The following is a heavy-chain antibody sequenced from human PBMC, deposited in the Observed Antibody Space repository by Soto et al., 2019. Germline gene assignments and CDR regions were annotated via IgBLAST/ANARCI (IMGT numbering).Heavy chain of an antibody. D-gene: IGHD3-22*01. V-gene: IGHV4-59*12. J-gene: IGHJ5*02. Sequence: ASETLSLTCTVPCGSIISYYWSWIRQPPGKGLEWIGYIYYSGSTYYNPSLKSRVTISVDTSKNQFSLKLSSVTAADTAVYYCARDSLSYYDSSGHPLGWFDPWGQGTLVTVS. CDR2: IYYSGST. CDR1: CGSIISYY. CDR3: ARDSLSYYDSSGHPLGWFDP.